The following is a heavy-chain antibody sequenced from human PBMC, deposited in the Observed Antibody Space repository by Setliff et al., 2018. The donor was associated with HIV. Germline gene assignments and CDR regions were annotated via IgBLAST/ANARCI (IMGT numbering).Heavy chain of an antibody. CDR3: VTSSSWSSRLNF. D-gene: IGHD6-13*01. CDR2: INHSGKT. CDR1: GGSLSGHY. Sequence: NPSETLSLTCAVYGGSLSGHYWTWIRQPPGEGLEWIGEINHSGKTNYNPSLKSRVTISVDTSKNQFSLKVTSVTAADTAVYYCVTSSSWSSRLNFWGQGMLVTVSS. J-gene: IGHJ4*02. V-gene: IGHV4-34*01.